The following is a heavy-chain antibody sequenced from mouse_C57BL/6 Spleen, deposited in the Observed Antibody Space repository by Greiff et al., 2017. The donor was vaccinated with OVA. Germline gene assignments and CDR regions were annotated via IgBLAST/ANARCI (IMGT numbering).Heavy chain of an antibody. CDR2: VYPYNGGT. J-gene: IGHJ4*01. V-gene: IGHV1-36*01. CDR3: AGEAMMTTGVATGAMDY. CDR1: GFTFTDYY. Sequence: EVQLQQSGPVLVKPGPSVKISCKASGFTFTDYYMHWVKQSHGKSLEWIGLVYPYNGGTSYNQKFKGKATLTVDTSSSTANMELDSLSSEASAVFYSAGEAMMTTGVATGAMDYWGQGTSVTVSA. D-gene: IGHD1-1*01.